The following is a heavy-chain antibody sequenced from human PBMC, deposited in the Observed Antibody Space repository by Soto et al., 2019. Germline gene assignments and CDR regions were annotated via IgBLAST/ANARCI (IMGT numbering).Heavy chain of an antibody. CDR3: AAAYSYGPTAFDY. J-gene: IGHJ4*02. D-gene: IGHD5-18*01. Sequence: GASVKVSCKASGFTFTSSAVQWVRQARGQRLEWIRWIVVGSGNTNYAQKFQERVTITRDMSTSTAYMELSSLRSEDTAVYYCAAAYSYGPTAFDYWGQGTLVTVSS. V-gene: IGHV1-58*01. CDR2: IVVGSGNT. CDR1: GFTFTSSA.